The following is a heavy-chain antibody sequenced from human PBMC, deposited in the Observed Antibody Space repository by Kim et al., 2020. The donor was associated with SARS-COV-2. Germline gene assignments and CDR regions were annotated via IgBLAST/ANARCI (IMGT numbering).Heavy chain of an antibody. J-gene: IGHJ4*01. CDR2: FSYSGTT. Sequence: SETLSLTGSVSGASIKNSDSYWGWIRQSPGKGLEWIGSFSYSGTTYYNPSLKSRVTISVDTSNNHLSLTMRSATAADTALYYCARQAPRLLWFGALGDF. CDR3: ARQAPRLLWFGALGDF. D-gene: IGHD3-10*01. V-gene: IGHV4-39*01. CDR1: GASIKNSDSY.